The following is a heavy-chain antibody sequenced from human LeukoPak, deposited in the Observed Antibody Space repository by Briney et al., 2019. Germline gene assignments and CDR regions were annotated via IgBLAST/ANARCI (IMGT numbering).Heavy chain of an antibody. CDR2: LYYSGST. CDR3: ARGPSLGGFDY. D-gene: IGHD1-26*01. Sequence: PSETLSLTCTVAGGSISGYYWSWLRQPPGKGREGIKYLYYSGSTNYNPSLESRVTISVDTSKTQFSLKLSSVTAANTAVYCCARGPSLGGFDYWGQGTLVTVSS. J-gene: IGHJ4*02. CDR1: GGSISGYY. V-gene: IGHV4-59*01.